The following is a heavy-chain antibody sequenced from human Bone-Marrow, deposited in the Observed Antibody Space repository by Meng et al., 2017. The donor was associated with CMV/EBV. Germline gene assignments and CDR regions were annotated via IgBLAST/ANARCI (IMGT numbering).Heavy chain of an antibody. D-gene: IGHD1-7*01. V-gene: IGHV3-53*01. Sequence: GESLKISCAASGFTVSSNYMSWVRQAPGKGLEWVSVIYSGGSTYYADSVKGRFTISRDNSKNTLYLQMNSLRAEDTAVYYCAKEIITGTTAGLDYWGQGTLVPVSS. CDR2: IYSGGST. CDR3: AKEIITGTTAGLDY. CDR1: GFTVSSNY. J-gene: IGHJ4*02.